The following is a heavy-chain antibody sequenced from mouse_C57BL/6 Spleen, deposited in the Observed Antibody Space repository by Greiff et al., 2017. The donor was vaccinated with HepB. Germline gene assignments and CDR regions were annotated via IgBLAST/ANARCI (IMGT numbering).Heavy chain of an antibody. D-gene: IGHD3-3*01. CDR2: IYPGDGDT. V-gene: IGHV1-80*01. CDR3: ARGGTSGFAY. J-gene: IGHJ3*01. CDR1: GYAFSSYW. Sequence: VQLQESGAELVKPGASVKISCKASGYAFSSYWVNWVKQRPGKGLEWIGQIYPGDGDTNYNGKFKGKATLTADKSSSTAYMQLSSLTSEDSAVYFCARGGTSGFAYWGQGTLVTVSA.